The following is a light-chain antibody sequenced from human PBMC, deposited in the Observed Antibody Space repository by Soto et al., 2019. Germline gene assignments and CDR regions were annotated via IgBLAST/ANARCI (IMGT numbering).Light chain of an antibody. J-gene: IGKJ3*01. CDR1: QSVSNW. CDR2: QAS. CDR3: QHYNGYPFT. V-gene: IGKV1-5*03. Sequence: DIPMTQFPSTLSASVGDRVTITCRASQSVSNWLAWYQQKPGKAPNLLIYQASNLETGVPSRFSGGGSGTEFTLNISSLEPDDFATYYCQHYNGYPFTFGPGTKVDLK.